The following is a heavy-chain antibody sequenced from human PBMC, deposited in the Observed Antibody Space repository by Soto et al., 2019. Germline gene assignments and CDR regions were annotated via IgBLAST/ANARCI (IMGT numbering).Heavy chain of an antibody. CDR2: IFYTGTT. Sequence: WETLSLTGSVSGGSINCYYWGWIRQPPGKGLEWVGGIFYTGTTYYSPSLKDRVTISVDTSKNSFSLNLTSVTAADTAVYFCARLVVVAPVANAWGQGTLVTVSS. J-gene: IGHJ5*02. V-gene: IGHV4-39*02. D-gene: IGHD2-2*01. CDR1: GGSINCYY. CDR3: ARLVVVAPVANA.